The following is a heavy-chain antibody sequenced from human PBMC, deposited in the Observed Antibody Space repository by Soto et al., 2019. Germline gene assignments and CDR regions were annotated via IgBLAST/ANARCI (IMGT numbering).Heavy chain of an antibody. V-gene: IGHV1-2*04. J-gene: IGHJ3*02. CDR3: ARPATEPAAFHI. CDR1: GGTFSSYA. CDR2: IIPNSGGT. Sequence: ASVKVSCKASGGTFSSYAISRVRQAPGQGLEWMGGIIPNSGGTNYAQKFQGWVTMTRDTSISTAYMELSRLRSDDTAVYPCARPATEPAAFHIWGPETMVTV.